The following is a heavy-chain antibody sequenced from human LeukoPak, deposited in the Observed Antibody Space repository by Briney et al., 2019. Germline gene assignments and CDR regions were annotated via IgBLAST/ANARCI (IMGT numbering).Heavy chain of an antibody. J-gene: IGHJ6*03. CDR3: ATASGYSSSWPYYMDV. Sequence: ASVKVSCKVSGYTLTELSMHWVRQAPGKGLEWMGGFDPEDGETIYAQKFQGGVTMTEDTSTDTAYMELSSLRSEDTAVYYCATASGYSSSWPYYMDVWGKGTTVTVSS. D-gene: IGHD6-13*01. CDR1: GYTLTELS. CDR2: FDPEDGET. V-gene: IGHV1-24*01.